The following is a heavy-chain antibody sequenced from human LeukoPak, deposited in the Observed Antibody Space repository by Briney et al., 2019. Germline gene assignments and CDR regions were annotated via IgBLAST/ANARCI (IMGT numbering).Heavy chain of an antibody. Sequence: PSETLSLTCTVSGGSISTYYWSRIRQPPGKGLEWIGYIYYSGSTNYNPSLKSRVTISVDTSKNQFSLKLSSVTAADTAVYYCVGGYYYDSSGYSGFDYWGQGTLVTVSS. CDR1: GGSISTYY. V-gene: IGHV4-59*08. CDR3: VGGYYYDSSGYSGFDY. CDR2: IYYSGST. D-gene: IGHD3-22*01. J-gene: IGHJ4*02.